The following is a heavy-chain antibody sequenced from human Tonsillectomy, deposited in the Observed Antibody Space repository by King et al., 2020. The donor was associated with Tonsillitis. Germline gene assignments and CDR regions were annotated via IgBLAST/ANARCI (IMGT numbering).Heavy chain of an antibody. CDR1: GFTFSSYW. D-gene: IGHD6-19*01. Sequence: VQLVESGGGLVQPGGSLRVSCAASGFTFSSYWMSWVRQAPGKGLEWVANIKQDGSGKYYVDSVKGRFTISRDNAKKSLYLQMNNLRAEDTAVYYCARDALADTYFDYWGQGTLVTVSS. CDR3: ARDALADTYFDY. V-gene: IGHV3-7*03. CDR2: IKQDGSGK. J-gene: IGHJ4*02.